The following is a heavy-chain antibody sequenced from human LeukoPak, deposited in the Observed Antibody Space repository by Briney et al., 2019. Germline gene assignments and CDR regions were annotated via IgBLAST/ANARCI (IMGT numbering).Heavy chain of an antibody. V-gene: IGHV7-4-1*02. CDR2: ISTTTGNP. J-gene: IGHJ4*02. CDR3: ARDTLGSSWLKVFDY. D-gene: IGHD6-13*01. CDR1: GYTFTSYG. Sequence: ASVKVSCKASGYTFTSYGISWVRQAPGQRPEWMGWISTTTGNPTYAQGFTGRFVFSLDTSVSTAYLQISSLKTEDTAVYYCARDTLGSSWLKVFDYWGQGTLVTVSS.